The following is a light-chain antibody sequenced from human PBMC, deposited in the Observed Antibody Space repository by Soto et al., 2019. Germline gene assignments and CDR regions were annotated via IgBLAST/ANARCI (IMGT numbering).Light chain of an antibody. CDR1: QSVTVNS. Sequence: EMLLTQSPSTLSLSPWDGGTLLSSASQSVTVNSLAWYQQKPGQAPRLLIYAVSTRATAIPDRFSGSGSGTDFTLTISRLEPDDFGIYYCHQYGNSPLTLGGGTKVDIK. V-gene: IGKV3-20*01. J-gene: IGKJ4*01. CDR3: HQYGNSPLT. CDR2: AVS.